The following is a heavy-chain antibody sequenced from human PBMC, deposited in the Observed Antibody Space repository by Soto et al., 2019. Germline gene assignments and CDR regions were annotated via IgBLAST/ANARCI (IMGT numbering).Heavy chain of an antibody. D-gene: IGHD2-15*01. J-gene: IGHJ5*02. CDR2: ISYDGSNK. Sequence: QVQLVESGGGVVQPGRSLRLSCAASGFTFSSYAMHWVRQAPGKGLEWVAVISYDGSNKYYADSVKGRFTISRDNSKNPLYLQMNSLRAEDTAVYYCARADVVVAATFDPWGQGTLVTVSS. V-gene: IGHV3-30-3*01. CDR1: GFTFSSYA. CDR3: ARADVVVAATFDP.